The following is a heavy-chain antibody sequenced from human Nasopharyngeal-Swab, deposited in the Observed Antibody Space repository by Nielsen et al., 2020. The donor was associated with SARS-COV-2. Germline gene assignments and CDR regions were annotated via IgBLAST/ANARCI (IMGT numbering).Heavy chain of an antibody. CDR2: VGIPGDT. V-gene: IGHV3-13*01. CDR3: ARATHDYDDYRFDF. D-gene: IGHD4-17*01. Sequence: GGSLRLSCAASGFSFTNYAMYWVRQATGKGLEWVSAVGIPGDTYYAGSVKGRFTISREDAKNSLYLQMNNLRAADTAVYYCARATHDYDDYRFDFWGQGTLVTVSS. J-gene: IGHJ4*02. CDR1: GFSFTNYA.